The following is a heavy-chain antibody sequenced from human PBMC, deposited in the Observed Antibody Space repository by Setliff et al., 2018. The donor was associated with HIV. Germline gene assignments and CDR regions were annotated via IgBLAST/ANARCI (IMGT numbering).Heavy chain of an antibody. Sequence: SVKVSCKASGYTFIGHYLHWVRQAPGQGLEWLGWVNPNSGDAIYAQNFQGRVTMARDTSINAAYMELRGLRSDDTAVYYCARNFGLSPSGKYYYYYGMDIWGQGTTVTVSS. CDR3: ARNFGLSPSGKYYYYYGMDI. CDR1: GYTFIGHY. D-gene: IGHD3-10*01. V-gene: IGHV1-2*02. CDR2: VNPNSGDA. J-gene: IGHJ6*02.